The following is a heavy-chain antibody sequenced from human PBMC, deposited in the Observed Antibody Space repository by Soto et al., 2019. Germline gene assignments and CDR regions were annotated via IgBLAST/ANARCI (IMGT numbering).Heavy chain of an antibody. D-gene: IGHD1-1*01. CDR1: GFTFSSYS. CDR2: IGSSGSHI. V-gene: IGHV3-21*01. CDR3: ATMGMSATALDTFDI. Sequence: GGSLRLSCAASGFTFSSYSMNWVRQTPGKGLEWISCIGSSGSHIYYADSVKGRLSISRDNANNFLYLQMNSLRAEDTALYYCATMGMSATALDTFDIWGQGTMVTVSS. J-gene: IGHJ3*02.